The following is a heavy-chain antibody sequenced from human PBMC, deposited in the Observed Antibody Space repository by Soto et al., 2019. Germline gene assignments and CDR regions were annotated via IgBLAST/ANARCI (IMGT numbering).Heavy chain of an antibody. CDR2: IYTSGST. CDR3: ARFTYDSSGYWWFDP. Sequence: SETLSLTCTVSGGSISSYYWSWIRQPVGKGLEWIGRIYTSGSTNYNPSLKSRVTMSVDTSKNQFSLKLSSVTAADTAVYYCARFTYDSSGYWWFDPWGQGTLVTVSS. D-gene: IGHD3-22*01. CDR1: GGSISSYY. V-gene: IGHV4-4*07. J-gene: IGHJ5*02.